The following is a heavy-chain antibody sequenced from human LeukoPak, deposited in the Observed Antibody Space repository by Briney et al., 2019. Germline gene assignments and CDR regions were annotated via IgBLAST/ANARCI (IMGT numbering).Heavy chain of an antibody. V-gene: IGHV1-69*05. CDR2: IIPMFGSA. Sequence: SVKVSCRASGDIFNSYSISWVRQAPGQGLEWMGGIIPMFGSANYAQKFQGRVTITTDQSTSTAYMELSSLSSGDTAVYYCARVGRSRGSLPNYYYYMDVWGKGTTVTVSS. CDR3: ARVGRSRGSLPNYYYYMDV. CDR1: GDIFNSYS. J-gene: IGHJ6*03. D-gene: IGHD1-26*01.